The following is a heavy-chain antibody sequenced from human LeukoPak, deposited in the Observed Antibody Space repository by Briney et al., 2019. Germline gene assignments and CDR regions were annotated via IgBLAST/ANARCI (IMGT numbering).Heavy chain of an antibody. CDR1: GGTFSSYA. D-gene: IGHD3-22*01. V-gene: IGHV1-69*04. J-gene: IGHJ4*02. CDR3: ARDSPYYYDSSGKMTFDY. Sequence: SVKVSCKASGGTFSSYAISWVRQAPGQGLEWMGRIIPIFGIANYAQKFQGRVTITADKSTSTAYMELSSLRSEDTAVYYCARDSPYYYDSSGKMTFDYWGQGTMVTVDS. CDR2: IIPIFGIA.